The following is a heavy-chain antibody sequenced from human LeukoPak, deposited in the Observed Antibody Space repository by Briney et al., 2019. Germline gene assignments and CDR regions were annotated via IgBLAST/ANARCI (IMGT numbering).Heavy chain of an antibody. V-gene: IGHV3-74*01. CDR1: GFTFSSYW. CDR2: IDTDGSNT. Sequence: GGSLRLSCAASGFTFSSYWIHWVRQAPGKGLVWVSRIDTDGSNTNYADSVKGRFTISRDNSKNTLYLQMNSLRAEDTAVYYCAKDEAQYSSSWLTDYWGQGTLVTVSS. D-gene: IGHD6-13*01. J-gene: IGHJ4*02. CDR3: AKDEAQYSSSWLTDY.